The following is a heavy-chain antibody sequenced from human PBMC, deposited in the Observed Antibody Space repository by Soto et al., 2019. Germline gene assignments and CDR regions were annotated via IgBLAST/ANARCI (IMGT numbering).Heavy chain of an antibody. Sequence: ASVKVSCKASGYTFTSYAMHWVRQAPGQRLEWMGWINAGNGNTKYSQKFQGRVTITRDTSASTAYMELSSLRSEDTAVYYCARAPISATPWFDPWGQGTLVTASS. CDR1: GYTFTSYA. D-gene: IGHD3-3*02. CDR2: INAGNGNT. V-gene: IGHV1-3*01. J-gene: IGHJ5*02. CDR3: ARAPISATPWFDP.